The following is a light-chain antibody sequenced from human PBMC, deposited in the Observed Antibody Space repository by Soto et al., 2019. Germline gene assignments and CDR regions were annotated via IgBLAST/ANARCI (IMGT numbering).Light chain of an antibody. CDR1: QSVTNN. J-gene: IGKJ5*01. V-gene: IGKV3D-15*01. Sequence: EIVLTQSPGTLSLSPGERATLSCRASQSVTNNQFAWFRQKPGQAPRLLIWGVSNRATGIPDRFSGSGSGTEFTLTISSLQSEDFAVYYCQQYNNWPPITFGQGTRLEIK. CDR2: GVS. CDR3: QQYNNWPPIT.